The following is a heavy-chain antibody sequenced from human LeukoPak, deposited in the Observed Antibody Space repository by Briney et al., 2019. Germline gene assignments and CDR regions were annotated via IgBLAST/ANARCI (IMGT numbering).Heavy chain of an antibody. D-gene: IGHD5-18*01. CDR2: IYTSGST. V-gene: IGHV4-4*07. CDR3: ARGRYTYGNAFDY. CDR1: GGSISGYY. J-gene: IGHJ4*02. Sequence: PSETLSLTCTVSGGSISGYYWSWIRQPAGKGLEWIGRIYTSGSTNYNPSLKSRVTMSVDTSKNQFSLKLSSVTAADTAVYYCARGRYTYGNAFDYWGQGTLVTVSS.